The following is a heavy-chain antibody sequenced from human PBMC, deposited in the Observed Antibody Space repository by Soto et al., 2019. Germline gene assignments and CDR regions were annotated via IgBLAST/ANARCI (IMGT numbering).Heavy chain of an antibody. CDR2: INAGNGNT. D-gene: IGHD6-19*01. CDR3: ARAVAVPADFDY. V-gene: IGHV1-3*05. Sequence: QVQLVQSGAEEKKPGASVKVSCKASGYTFTTYAMHWVRQAPGQRLEWMGWINAGNGNTKYSQKFQGRVTITRDTSASTAYMEVSSLRSEDTAVDYCARAVAVPADFDYWGQGTLVTVSS. CDR1: GYTFTTYA. J-gene: IGHJ4*02.